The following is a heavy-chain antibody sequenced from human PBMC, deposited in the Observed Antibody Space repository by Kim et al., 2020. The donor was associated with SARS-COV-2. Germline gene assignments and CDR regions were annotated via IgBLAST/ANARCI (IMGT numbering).Heavy chain of an antibody. CDR3: ASYCSGGSCYLTDWFDP. V-gene: IGHV4-39*01. CDR2: IYYSGST. J-gene: IGHJ5*02. CDR1: GGSISSSSYY. Sequence: SETLSLTCTVSGGSISSSSYYWGWIRQPPGKGLEWIGSIYYSGSTYYNPSLKSRVTISVDTSKNQFSLKLSSVTAADTAVYYCASYCSGGSCYLTDWFDPWGQGTLVTVSS. D-gene: IGHD2-15*01.